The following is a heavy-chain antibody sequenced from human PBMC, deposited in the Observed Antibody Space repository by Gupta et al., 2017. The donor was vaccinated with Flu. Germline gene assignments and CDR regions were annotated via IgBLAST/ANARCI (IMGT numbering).Heavy chain of an antibody. CDR3: AGIAVTGTAGSFDI. Sequence: QVQLVQSGAEVQKPGASVKASCRPSGHTFTAYWIHWVRQAPGQGLEWMGRINPDSGGTTYAQKFQGRVTMTRDTSISTAYMELTRVTSDDTAVYYCAGIAVTGTAGSFDIWGRGTIVTVSP. CDR1: GHTFTAYW. D-gene: IGHD6-19*01. J-gene: IGHJ3*02. CDR2: INPDSGGT. V-gene: IGHV1-2*06.